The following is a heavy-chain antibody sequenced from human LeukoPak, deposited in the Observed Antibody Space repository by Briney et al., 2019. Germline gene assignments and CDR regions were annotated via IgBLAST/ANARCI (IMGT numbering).Heavy chain of an antibody. CDR2: ISYDGSNK. Sequence: PGRSLRLSCAASGFTFSSYGMHWVRQAPGKGLEWVAVISYDGSNKYYADSVKGRFTISRDNSKNTLYLQMNSLRAEDTAVCYCAKGLLWFGPDAFDIWGQGTMVTVSS. J-gene: IGHJ3*02. V-gene: IGHV3-30*18. D-gene: IGHD3-10*01. CDR3: AKGLLWFGPDAFDI. CDR1: GFTFSSYG.